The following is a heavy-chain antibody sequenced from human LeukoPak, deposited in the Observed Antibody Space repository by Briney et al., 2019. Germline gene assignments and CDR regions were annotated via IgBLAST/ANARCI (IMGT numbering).Heavy chain of an antibody. CDR3: ARESLALYGDYDRAWFDP. J-gene: IGHJ5*02. CDR1: GGTLSNYA. D-gene: IGHD4-17*01. V-gene: IGHV1-8*03. CDR2: MNPKTGNT. Sequence: ASVKVSCKASGGTLSNYAINWVRQATGQGLEWMGWMNPKTGNTGSAQKLQGRVTITGNTSISTTYMELSSLRSEDTAVYYCARESLALYGDYDRAWFDPWGQGTLVTVSS.